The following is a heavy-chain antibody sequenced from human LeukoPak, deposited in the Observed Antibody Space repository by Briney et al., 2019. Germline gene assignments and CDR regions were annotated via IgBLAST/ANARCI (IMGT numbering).Heavy chain of an antibody. CDR2: ISSSGSTI. Sequence: GGALRLSCAASGFTFSDYYMSWIRQAPGKGLEWVSYISSSGSTIYYADSVKGRFTISRDNAKNSLYLQMNSLRAEDTAVYYCARNAHSWFGEANYYYYYMDVWGKGTTVTISS. J-gene: IGHJ6*03. CDR3: ARNAHSWFGEANYYYYYMDV. V-gene: IGHV3-11*01. CDR1: GFTFSDYY. D-gene: IGHD3-10*01.